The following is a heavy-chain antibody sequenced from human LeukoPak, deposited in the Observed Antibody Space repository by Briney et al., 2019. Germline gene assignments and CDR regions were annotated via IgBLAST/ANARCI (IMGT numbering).Heavy chain of an antibody. CDR3: ARSLIPGRWYFDL. V-gene: IGHV3-30*04. Sequence: GSLRLSCAVSGFTFSSFPFHWVRQAPGKGLEWVAAISTDGSYKYHGDSVKGRFTISRDNPMNTLYLQMNGLRPDDTAVYYCARSLIPGRWYFDLWGRGTLVTASS. CDR1: GFTFSSFP. J-gene: IGHJ2*01. D-gene: IGHD3-16*01. CDR2: ISTDGSYK.